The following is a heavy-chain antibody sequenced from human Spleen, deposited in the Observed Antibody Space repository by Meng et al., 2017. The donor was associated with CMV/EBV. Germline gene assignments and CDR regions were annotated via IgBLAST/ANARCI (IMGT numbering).Heavy chain of an antibody. CDR1: GFPFSSHE. V-gene: IGHV3-30*04. D-gene: IGHD3-22*01. Sequence: GESLKISCAASGFPFSSHEMNWVRQTPGKGLEWVAVISYDGPNKYYADSVRGRFTISRDNSNNTLYLQMSSLRAEDTAVYFCARGTHISAYSWGQGTLVTVSS. CDR2: ISYDGPNK. J-gene: IGHJ4*02. CDR3: ARGTHISAYS.